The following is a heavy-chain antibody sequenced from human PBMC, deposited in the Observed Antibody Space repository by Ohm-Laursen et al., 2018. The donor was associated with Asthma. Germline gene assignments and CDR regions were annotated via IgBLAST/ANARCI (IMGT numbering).Heavy chain of an antibody. D-gene: IGHD6-6*01. J-gene: IGHJ4*02. Sequence: GSSVKVSCKDSGYTFTSYAMHWVRQAPGQRLEWMGWINAGNGNTKYSQKFQGRVTITRDTSASTAYMELSSLRSEDTAVYYCARERGINRRGGVAARPLGYWGQGTLVTVSS. CDR1: GYTFTSYA. V-gene: IGHV1-3*01. CDR3: ARERGINRRGGVAARPLGY. CDR2: INAGNGNT.